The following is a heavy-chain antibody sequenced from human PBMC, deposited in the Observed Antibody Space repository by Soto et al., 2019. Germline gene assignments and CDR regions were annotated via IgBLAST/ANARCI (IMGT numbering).Heavy chain of an antibody. CDR2: ISYRGGSI. CDR1: GFTFSTYE. D-gene: IGHD1-1*01. J-gene: IGHJ4*02. V-gene: IGHV3-48*03. Sequence: EVPLVESGGGLVQPGGSLRLSCAASGFTFSTYEMKWVRQAPGKGLEWVSYISYRGGSIYYADSVKGRFTIFRDDAKNSLYLQMNSLRAEDTAVYYCATHSTTTQSGWGQGTLVTVSS. CDR3: ATHSTTTQSG.